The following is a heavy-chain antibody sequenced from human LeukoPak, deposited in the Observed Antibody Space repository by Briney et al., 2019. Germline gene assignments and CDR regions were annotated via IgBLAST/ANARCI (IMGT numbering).Heavy chain of an antibody. CDR3: ARVPGRYAFDF. Sequence: PGGSLRLSCAASGFTFSDYYMSWIRQAPGTGLEWVAYISTSGSSTNYAQSVKGRFTISRDNAKNSLYLQMDRLRGEDTAVYCCARVPGRYAFDFWGQGTMVTVSS. D-gene: IGHD2-15*01. CDR2: ISTSGSST. J-gene: IGHJ3*01. V-gene: IGHV3-11*03. CDR1: GFTFSDYY.